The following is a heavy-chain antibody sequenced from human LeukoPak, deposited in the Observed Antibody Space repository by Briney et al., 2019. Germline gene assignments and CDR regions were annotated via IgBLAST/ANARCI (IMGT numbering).Heavy chain of an antibody. Sequence: PPGGSLRLSCAASGFTFSSYAMSWVRQAPGKGLEWVSAISGSGGSTYYADSVKGRFTISRDNSKNTLYLQVNSLRAEDTAVYYCAKDRYSYGYYDYWGQGTLVTVSS. J-gene: IGHJ4*02. V-gene: IGHV3-23*01. CDR3: AKDRYSYGYYDY. D-gene: IGHD5-18*01. CDR2: ISGSGGST. CDR1: GFTFSSYA.